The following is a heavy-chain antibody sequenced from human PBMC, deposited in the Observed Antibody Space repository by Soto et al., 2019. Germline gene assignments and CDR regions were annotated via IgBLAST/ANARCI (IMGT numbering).Heavy chain of an antibody. D-gene: IGHD6-13*01. V-gene: IGHV1-69*02. Sequence: QVHLVQSGAEVKKPGSSVKVSCQASGGTFNTYTLIWVRQAPGQGLEWMGRIIPFLSVTNSAQNFQGRVALTADKSTSTAYLELTSLTSGDTAMYFCAFGSWSAETFDIWGQGTMVTVSS. CDR3: AFGSWSAETFDI. CDR1: GGTFNTYT. CDR2: IIPFLSVT. J-gene: IGHJ3*02.